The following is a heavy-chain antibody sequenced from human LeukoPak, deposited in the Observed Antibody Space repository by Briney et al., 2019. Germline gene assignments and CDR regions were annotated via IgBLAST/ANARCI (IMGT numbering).Heavy chain of an antibody. V-gene: IGHV3-49*03. CDR2: IRSKAYGGTT. CDR1: GFTFGDYA. D-gene: IGHD5-18*01. Sequence: GGSLRLSCTASGFTFGDYAMSWFRQAPGKGLEWVGFIRSKAYGGTTEYAASVKGRFTISRDDSKSIAYLQMNSLKTEDTAVYYCTRVGKGYSYGYLVYWGQGTLVTVSS. J-gene: IGHJ4*02. CDR3: TRVGKGYSYGYLVY.